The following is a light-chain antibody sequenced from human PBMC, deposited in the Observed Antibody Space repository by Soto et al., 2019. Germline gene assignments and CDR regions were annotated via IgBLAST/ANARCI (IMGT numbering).Light chain of an antibody. CDR3: QHYTTWPPIT. Sequence: EIVMTQSPSTLSVSPGERATLSCRASQSVRSNLAWYQQKPGQAPKLLIYGASTRASGIPARFSGSGSGTEFTLTISSLQSEDFATYYCQHYTTWPPITFGQGTRLENK. V-gene: IGKV3-15*01. CDR2: GAS. J-gene: IGKJ5*01. CDR1: QSVRSN.